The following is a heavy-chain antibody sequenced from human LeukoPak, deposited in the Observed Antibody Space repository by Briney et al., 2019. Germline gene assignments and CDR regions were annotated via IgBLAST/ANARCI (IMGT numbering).Heavy chain of an antibody. D-gene: IGHD3-10*01. Sequence: GASVKVSCKASGYTFTSYGISWVRQAPGQGLEWMGWISAYNGNTNYAQKLRGRVTMTTDTSTSTAYMELRSLRSDDTAVYYCARDLGDTYGSVGDFDYWGQGTLVTVSS. CDR1: GYTFTSYG. CDR2: ISAYNGNT. J-gene: IGHJ4*02. CDR3: ARDLGDTYGSVGDFDY. V-gene: IGHV1-18*01.